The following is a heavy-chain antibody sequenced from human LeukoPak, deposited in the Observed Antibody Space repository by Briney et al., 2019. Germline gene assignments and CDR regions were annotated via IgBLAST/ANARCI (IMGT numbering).Heavy chain of an antibody. CDR1: GFSFTTHS. CDR3: VRELLWFGGPGAFDI. V-gene: IGHV3-48*01. Sequence: PGGSLRLSCAASGFSFTTHSMNCVRQAPAKGLEWLSFISVISSFISYADSVKGRFTISRDNGENSLYLQMNSLRAEDTAVYYCVRELLWFGGPGAFDIWGQGAMVTVSS. D-gene: IGHD3-10*01. J-gene: IGHJ3*02. CDR2: ISVISSFI.